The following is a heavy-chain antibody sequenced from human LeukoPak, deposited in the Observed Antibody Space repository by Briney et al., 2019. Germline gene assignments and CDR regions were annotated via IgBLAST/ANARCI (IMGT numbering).Heavy chain of an antibody. CDR1: GYTLTTYY. Sequence: ASLKVSCKASGYTLTTYYMHSGRQAPGQRLEWMGWINPNIGGTNYAQKFQGRVTMTRDTSISTAYMELSRLRSDDTAVYYCARDRSDYGDSSYYFDYWGQGTLVTVSS. D-gene: IGHD4-17*01. CDR2: INPNIGGT. V-gene: IGHV1-2*02. J-gene: IGHJ4*02. CDR3: ARDRSDYGDSSYYFDY.